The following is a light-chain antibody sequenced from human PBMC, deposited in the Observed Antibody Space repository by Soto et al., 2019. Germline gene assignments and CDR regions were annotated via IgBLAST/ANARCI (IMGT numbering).Light chain of an antibody. CDR1: QDLSNY. V-gene: IGKV1-33*01. J-gene: IGKJ3*01. CDR2: DAS. CDR3: QQYDNLPPFT. Sequence: DIQMTQSPSSLSASVGDRVTITCQASQDLSNYLNWYQQKPGKAPKLLIYDASNLETGVPSRFSGSGSGTDFTFTISSLQPADIVTYYCQQYDNLPPFTFGPGTKVDIK.